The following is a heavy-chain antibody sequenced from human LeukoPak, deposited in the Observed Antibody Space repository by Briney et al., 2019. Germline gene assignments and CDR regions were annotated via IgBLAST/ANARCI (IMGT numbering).Heavy chain of an antibody. Sequence: PGGSLRLSCAASGFTFSSSWMTWVRQAPGKGLEWVANIKEDGSQKNYVDSVKGRFTISRDNAKNSLYLQMNSLRVEDTAVYYCARGRAYNTFDYWGQGTLVTVSS. D-gene: IGHD2-21*01. J-gene: IGHJ4*02. CDR2: IKEDGSQK. V-gene: IGHV3-7*01. CDR1: GFTFSSSW. CDR3: ARGRAYNTFDY.